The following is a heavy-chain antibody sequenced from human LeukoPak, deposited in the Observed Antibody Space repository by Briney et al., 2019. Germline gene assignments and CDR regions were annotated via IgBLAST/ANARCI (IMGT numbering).Heavy chain of an antibody. V-gene: IGHV4-59*01. CDR1: GGSITRFY. Sequence: SETLSLTCTVSGGSITRFYWSWIRQPPGKGLEWIGYIHYSGSTNYNPSLKSRVPISVDTSKNQFSLKLSSVTAADTAVYYCAAGSESYDSRGYSYYFDYWGQGTLVTVSS. CDR3: AAGSESYDSRGYSYYFDY. D-gene: IGHD3-22*01. CDR2: IHYSGST. J-gene: IGHJ4*02.